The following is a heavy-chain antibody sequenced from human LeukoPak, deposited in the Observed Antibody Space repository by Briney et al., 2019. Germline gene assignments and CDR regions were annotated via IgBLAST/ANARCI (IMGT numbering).Heavy chain of an antibody. Sequence: GGSLRLSCAASGFTFSSYWMHWVRQAPGKGGGWVSRIYSDGSSTIYADSVKGGFTISRDNAKNTLNLQMNSLRAAHTALYYCARSGAPTPDYWGQGTLVIVSS. CDR1: GFTFSSYW. D-gene: IGHD2-15*01. CDR3: ARSGAPTPDY. V-gene: IGHV3-74*01. CDR2: IYSDGSST. J-gene: IGHJ4*02.